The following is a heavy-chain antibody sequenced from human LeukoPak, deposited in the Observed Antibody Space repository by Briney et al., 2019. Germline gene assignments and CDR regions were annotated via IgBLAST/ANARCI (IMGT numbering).Heavy chain of an antibody. CDR2: INAGNGNT. D-gene: IGHD3-3*01. Sequence: ASVKVSCKASGYTFTSYAMHWVRQAPGQRLEWMGWINAGNGNTKYSQEFQGRVTITRDTSASTAYMELSSLRSEDMAVYYCARGPDFWSGYYYMDVWGKGTTVTVSS. CDR3: ARGPDFWSGYYYMDV. CDR1: GYTFTSYA. J-gene: IGHJ6*03. V-gene: IGHV1-3*03.